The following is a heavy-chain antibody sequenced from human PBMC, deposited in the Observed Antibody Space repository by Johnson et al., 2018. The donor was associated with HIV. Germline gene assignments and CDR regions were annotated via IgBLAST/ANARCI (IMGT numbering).Heavy chain of an antibody. V-gene: IGHV3-30*04. CDR3: AKASNYYDSSRHAFDI. CDR2: ISYDGSNK. J-gene: IGHJ3*02. D-gene: IGHD3-22*01. CDR1: GFTFSSYA. Sequence: QVQLVESGGGVVQPGRSLRLSCAASGFTFSSYAMHWVRQAPGQGLEWVSVISYDGSNKYYAAYVKGRFTISRDNSKNTLYLQMNSLRAEDTAVYYCAKASNYYDSSRHAFDIWGQGTMVTVSS.